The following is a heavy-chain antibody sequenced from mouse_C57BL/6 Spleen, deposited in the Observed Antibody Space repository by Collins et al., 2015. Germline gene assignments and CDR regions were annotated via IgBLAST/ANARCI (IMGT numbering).Heavy chain of an antibody. CDR3: VRDNYDYDAAMDY. CDR2: IRSKSNNYAT. V-gene: IGHV10S3*01. Sequence: QLVETGGGLVQPKGSLKLSCAASGFTFNTNAMNWVRQAPGKGLEWVARIRSKSNNYATYYADSVKDRFTISRDDSQSMLYLQMNNLKTEDTAMYYCVRDNYDYDAAMDYWGQGTSVTVSS. J-gene: IGHJ4*01. D-gene: IGHD2-4*01. CDR1: GFTFNTNA.